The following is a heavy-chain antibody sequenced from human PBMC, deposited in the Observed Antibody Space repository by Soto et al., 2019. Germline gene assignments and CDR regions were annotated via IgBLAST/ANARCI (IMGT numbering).Heavy chain of an antibody. V-gene: IGHV1-46*01. D-gene: IGHD3-10*01. CDR1: GYTFTSYY. CDR2: INPSGGST. CDR3: ARGQSITMVRGVIMVY. Sequence: ASVKVSCKASGYTFTSYYMHWVRQAPGQGLEWMGIINPSGGSTSYAQKFQGRVTMTRDTSTSTVYMELSSLRSEDTAVYYCARGQSITMVRGVIMVYWGQGTLVTVS. J-gene: IGHJ4*02.